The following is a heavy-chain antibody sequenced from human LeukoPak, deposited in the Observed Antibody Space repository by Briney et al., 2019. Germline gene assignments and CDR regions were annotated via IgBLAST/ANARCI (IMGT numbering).Heavy chain of an antibody. Sequence: GGSLRLSCAASGFTFSSYAMRWVRQAPGKGLEWVGLISYDEDFRYYADSMKGRFTISRDNFKSTLYLQMNSLRVEDTAVYYCVRVQWELLYPDYWGQGTLVTVSS. CDR1: GFTFSSYA. CDR2: ISYDEDFR. CDR3: VRVQWELLYPDY. V-gene: IGHV3-30-3*01. D-gene: IGHD1-26*01. J-gene: IGHJ4*02.